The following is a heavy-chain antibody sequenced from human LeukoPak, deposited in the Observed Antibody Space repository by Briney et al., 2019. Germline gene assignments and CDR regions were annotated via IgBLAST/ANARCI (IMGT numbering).Heavy chain of an antibody. J-gene: IGHJ4*02. CDR2: ISSSGSTI. D-gene: IGHD6-13*01. Sequence: GGSLRLSCAVSGFTFSSYVMIWVRQAPGKGLEWVSYISSSGSTIYYADSVKGRFTISRDNAKNSLYLQMNSLRAEDTAVYYCARDSSPGIAAAGKDYWGQGTLVTVSS. V-gene: IGHV3-48*04. CDR1: GFTFSSYV. CDR3: ARDSSPGIAAAGKDY.